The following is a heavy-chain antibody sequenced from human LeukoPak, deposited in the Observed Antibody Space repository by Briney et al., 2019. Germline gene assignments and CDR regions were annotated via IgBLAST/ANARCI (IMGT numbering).Heavy chain of an antibody. CDR2: INPDGSGK. Sequence: PGGSLRLSCEASGFTLSTYGMNWVRQVPGKGLDWVASINPDGSGKKYADSVKGRFTISRDNADNSLSLQMNSLRAEDTAVYYCASWGAGGNSWGQGTLVTVSS. D-gene: IGHD3-16*01. V-gene: IGHV3-7*01. J-gene: IGHJ4*02. CDR1: GFTLSTYG. CDR3: ASWGAGGNS.